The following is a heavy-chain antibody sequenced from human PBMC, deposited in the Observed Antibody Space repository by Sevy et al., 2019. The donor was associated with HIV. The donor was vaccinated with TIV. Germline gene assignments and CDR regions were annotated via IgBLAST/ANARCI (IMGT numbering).Heavy chain of an antibody. Sequence: GGSLRLSCEASGFTFSNAWMSWVRQAPGKGLEWVGRIKSKTDGGTTDYAAPVKGRFTILRDDSKNTLYLQMNSLKTEDTAVYYCTRGYCSGGSCYVLGYCGQGTLVTVSS. CDR2: IKSKTDGGTT. J-gene: IGHJ4*02. V-gene: IGHV3-15*01. CDR1: GFTFSNAW. CDR3: TRGYCSGGSCYVLGY. D-gene: IGHD2-15*01.